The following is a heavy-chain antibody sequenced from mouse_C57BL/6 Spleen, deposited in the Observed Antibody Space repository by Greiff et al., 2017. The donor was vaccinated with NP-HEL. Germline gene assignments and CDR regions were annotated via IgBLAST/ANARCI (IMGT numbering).Heavy chain of an antibody. CDR1: GFTFSSYG. J-gene: IGHJ3*01. CDR2: ISSGGSYT. Sequence: EVKVVDSGGDLVKPGGSLKLSCAASGFTFSSYGMSWVRQTPDKRLEWVATISSGGSYTYYPDSVKGRFTISRDNAKNTLYLQMSSLKSEDTAMYYCARHEENYDYDGGAWFAYWGQGTLVTVSA. CDR3: ARHEENYDYDGGAWFAY. V-gene: IGHV5-6*01. D-gene: IGHD2-4*01.